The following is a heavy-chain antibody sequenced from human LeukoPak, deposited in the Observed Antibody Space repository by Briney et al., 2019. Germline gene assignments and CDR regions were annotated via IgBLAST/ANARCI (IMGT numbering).Heavy chain of an antibody. CDR1: GFTFSSYA. CDR2: ISGSGGST. D-gene: IGHD2-8*02. V-gene: IGHV3-23*01. CDR3: AKSPLDIVLVVYAKYYFDY. J-gene: IGHJ4*02. Sequence: PGGSLRLSCAASGFTFSSYAMGWVRQAPGKGLEWVSAISGSGGSTYYADSVKGRFTISRDNSKNTLYLQMNSLRAEDTAVYYCAKSPLDIVLVVYAKYYFDYWGQGTLVTVSS.